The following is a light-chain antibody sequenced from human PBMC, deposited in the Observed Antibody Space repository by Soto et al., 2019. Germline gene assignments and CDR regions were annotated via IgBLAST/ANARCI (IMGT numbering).Light chain of an antibody. Sequence: QSVLTQPPSASGTPGQRVTISCSGSSSNIGSNTVNWYQQLPGTAPKLLIYRNNQRPSGVPDRLSGSKSGTSASLAISGLQSEDEADYYCAAWDDSLNGVGVFGGGTKLTVL. CDR2: RNN. CDR1: SSNIGSNT. J-gene: IGLJ3*02. V-gene: IGLV1-44*01. CDR3: AAWDDSLNGVGV.